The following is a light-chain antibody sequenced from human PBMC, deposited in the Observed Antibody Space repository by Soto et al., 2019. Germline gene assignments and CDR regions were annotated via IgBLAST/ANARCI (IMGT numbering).Light chain of an antibody. V-gene: IGLV1-51*02. Sequence: QSVLTQPPSVSAAPGQKVTISCSGSSSNIGNNYVSWYQQLPGTAPKLLIYENNKRPSGILDRFSGSKSDTSATLGIAGLQTGDEADYYCGTWDSSLSAVVFGGGTQLTVL. CDR2: ENN. CDR3: GTWDSSLSAVV. J-gene: IGLJ2*01. CDR1: SSNIGNNY.